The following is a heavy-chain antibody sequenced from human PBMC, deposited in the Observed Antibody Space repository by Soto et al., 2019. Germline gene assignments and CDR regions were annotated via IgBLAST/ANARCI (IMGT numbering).Heavy chain of an antibody. CDR1: FTSFSNYY. J-gene: IGHJ4*02. V-gene: IGHV4-4*07. Sequence: XLTFSVSFTSFSNYYGSWIRQPAGKGLEHIGRIYTSGSTIYNPSLKSRVTMSMDTSQTQIYLNLTSVTAADTAVYYCARGGIQLSYAFDYWGQGIQVTVSS. D-gene: IGHD5-18*01. CDR2: IYTSGST. CDR3: ARGGIQLSYAFDY.